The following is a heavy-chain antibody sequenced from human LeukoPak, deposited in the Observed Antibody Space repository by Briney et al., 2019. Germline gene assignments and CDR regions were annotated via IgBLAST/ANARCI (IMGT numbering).Heavy chain of an antibody. D-gene: IGHD6-13*01. J-gene: IGHJ3*02. CDR2: ISAYKGNT. Sequence: GASVKVSCKASGYTFSNYAVTWVRQAPGQGLEWVRWISAYKGNTNYGDKFQGRVTMTADTSTSTAYMEVRSLTSADTAVYYSARVVAADGGDELDIWGQGTLITVSS. CDR1: GYTFSNYA. V-gene: IGHV1-18*01. CDR3: ARVVAADGGDELDI.